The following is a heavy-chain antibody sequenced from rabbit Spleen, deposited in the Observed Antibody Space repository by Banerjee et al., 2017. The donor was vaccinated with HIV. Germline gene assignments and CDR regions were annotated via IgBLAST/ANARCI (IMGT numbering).Heavy chain of an antibody. CDR1: GIDFSSNA. D-gene: IGHD1-1*01. Sequence: QSLEESGGDLVKPGGTLTLTCTASGIDFSSNAMCWVRQAPGKGLEWIGTIYGDTSNTYYASWVNGRFSISKTSSTTVTLQMTSLTAADTATYFCARDTSSSFSSYGMDLWGQGTLVTVS. J-gene: IGHJ6*01. CDR3: ARDTSSSFSSYGMDL. CDR2: IYGDTSNT. V-gene: IGHV1S40*01.